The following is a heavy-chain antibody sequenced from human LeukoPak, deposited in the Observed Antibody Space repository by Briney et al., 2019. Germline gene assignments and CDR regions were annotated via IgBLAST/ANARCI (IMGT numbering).Heavy chain of an antibody. J-gene: IGHJ3*02. CDR1: GFSFRFYS. CDR3: ARAPVISSGSAFDI. CDR2: ISSSSSTI. D-gene: IGHD3-22*01. V-gene: IGHV3-48*01. Sequence: GGSLRLSCAASGFSFRFYSMNWVRQAPGKGLEWVSYISSSSSTIYYADSVKGRFTISRDNAKNSLYLQMNSLRAEDTAVYYCARAPVISSGSAFDIWGQGTMVTVSS.